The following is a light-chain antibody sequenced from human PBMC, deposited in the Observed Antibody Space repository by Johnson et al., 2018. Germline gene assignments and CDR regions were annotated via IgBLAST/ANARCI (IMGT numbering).Light chain of an antibody. CDR2: ENN. Sequence: QSVLTQPPSVSAAPGQKVTISCSGSSSNIGNNYVSWYQQLPGTAPKLLIYENNKRPSGIPDRFSGSKSGPSATVGITGLQTGDEADYYCGTWDSSLSAGNVFGTGTKVTVL. J-gene: IGLJ1*01. CDR3: GTWDSSLSAGNV. CDR1: SSNIGNNY. V-gene: IGLV1-51*02.